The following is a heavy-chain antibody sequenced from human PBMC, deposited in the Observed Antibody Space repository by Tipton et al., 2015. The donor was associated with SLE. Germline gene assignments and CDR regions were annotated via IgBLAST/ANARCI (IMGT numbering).Heavy chain of an antibody. CDR3: ARGIMGDHDY. CDR2: TNESGIT. D-gene: IGHD3-16*01. CDR1: GGSFNGHY. Sequence: TLSLTCAVYGGSFNGHYWNWFRQPPGKGLEWIGETNESGITHYNSSLKSRITISIDTSKNQFSLKLRSVTAADTAVYFCARGIMGDHDYWGQGTQVTVSS. J-gene: IGHJ4*02. V-gene: IGHV4-34*01.